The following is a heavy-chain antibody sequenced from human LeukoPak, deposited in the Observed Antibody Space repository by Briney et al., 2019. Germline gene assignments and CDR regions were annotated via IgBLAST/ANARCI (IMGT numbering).Heavy chain of an antibody. J-gene: IGHJ6*02. D-gene: IGHD2-2*01. CDR3: ASPAAGGACYYYAMNV. CDR1: GYSFTGYW. V-gene: IGHV5-51*01. CDR2: MYPGDSEI. Sequence: GEPLKISCKRAGYSFTGYWIGWVRQIPGKGLEWMGIMYPGDSEIRYSPSFQGQVTISADKSISTAYMQWSRLKASDTAMYYCASPAAGGACYYYAMNVWGQGTTVTVSS.